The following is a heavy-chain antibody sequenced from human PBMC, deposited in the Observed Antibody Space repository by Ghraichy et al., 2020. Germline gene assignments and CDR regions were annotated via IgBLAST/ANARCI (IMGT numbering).Heavy chain of an antibody. CDR3: PRITMVRGVIINYYYYYGMDV. J-gene: IGHJ6*02. D-gene: IGHD3-10*01. V-gene: IGHV1-18*01. Sequence: ASVKVSCKASGYTFTSYGISWVRQAPGQGLEWMGWISAYNGNTNYAQKLQGRVTMTTETSPSTAYMELRSLRSDDTAVYYCPRITMVRGVIINYYYYYGMDVWGQGTTVTVSS. CDR1: GYTFTSYG. CDR2: ISAYNGNT.